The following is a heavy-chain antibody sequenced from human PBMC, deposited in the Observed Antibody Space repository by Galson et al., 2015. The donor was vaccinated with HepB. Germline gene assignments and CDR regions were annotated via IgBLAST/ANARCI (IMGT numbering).Heavy chain of an antibody. J-gene: IGHJ4*02. CDR3: AKGGIAAAGTN. Sequence: SLRLSCAASGFTFSSNNMHWVRQAPGKGLEWVSAISASGGSTYYAGSVKGRFTISRDNSKNTLFLQMNSLRADDTAVYYCAKGGIAAAGTNWGQGTLVTVSS. D-gene: IGHD6-13*01. V-gene: IGHV3-23*01. CDR1: GFTFSSNN. CDR2: ISASGGST.